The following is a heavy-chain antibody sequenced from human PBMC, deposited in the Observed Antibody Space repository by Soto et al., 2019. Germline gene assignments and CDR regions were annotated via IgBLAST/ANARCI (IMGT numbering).Heavy chain of an antibody. CDR3: ARYDFWSGYSGVTGWFDR. CDR1: GYTFTSYG. CDR2: INGCDATT. Sequence: GASVKVSCKASGYTFTSYGISWVRQAPGQGLEWVGWINGCDATTKYAQKVQGRVSMTTDTSTTTAYMELRSPRSDDTAVYYCARYDFWSGYSGVTGWFDRWGQGTLVTVSS. J-gene: IGHJ5*02. V-gene: IGHV1-18*01. D-gene: IGHD3-3*01.